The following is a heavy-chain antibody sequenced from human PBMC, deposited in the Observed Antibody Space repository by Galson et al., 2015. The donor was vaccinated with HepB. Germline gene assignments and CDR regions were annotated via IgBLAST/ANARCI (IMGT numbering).Heavy chain of an antibody. Sequence: SVKVSCKASGYTFTSYGISWVRQAPGQGLEWMGWISAYNGNTNYAQKLQGRVTMTTDTSTSTAYMELRGLRSDDTAVYYCARDQGDCSGGSCYFGSDYWGQGTLVTVSS. V-gene: IGHV1-18*04. D-gene: IGHD2-15*01. CDR3: ARDQGDCSGGSCYFGSDY. CDR1: GYTFTSYG. CDR2: ISAYNGNT. J-gene: IGHJ4*02.